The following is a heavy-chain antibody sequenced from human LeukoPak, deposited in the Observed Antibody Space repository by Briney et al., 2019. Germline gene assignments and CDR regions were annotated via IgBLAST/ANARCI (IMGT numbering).Heavy chain of an antibody. J-gene: IGHJ4*02. CDR3: TTYRSFIGVAGRLDY. Sequence: GGSLRLSCTASGFTFTNAWMSWVRQAPGKGLEWVGRILSKAAGGTTDYAAAVKGRFTISRDGSKDTLYLQMNSLRTEDTAVYYCTTYRSFIGVAGRLDYWGQGTLITVSS. CDR2: ILSKAAGGTT. V-gene: IGHV3-15*01. CDR1: GFTFTNAW. D-gene: IGHD6-19*01.